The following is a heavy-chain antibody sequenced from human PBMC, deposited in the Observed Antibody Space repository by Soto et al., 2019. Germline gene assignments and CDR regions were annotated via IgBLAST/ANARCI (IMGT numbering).Heavy chain of an antibody. V-gene: IGHV1-18*01. CDR3: ARVASSSWYGGDFDY. Sequence: GASVKVSCKASGYTFTSYVISWVRQAPGQGLEWMGWISAYNGNTNYAQKLQGRVTMTTDTSTSTAYMELRSLRSDDTAVYYCARVASSSWYGGDFDYWGQGTLVTVSS. D-gene: IGHD6-13*01. J-gene: IGHJ4*02. CDR1: GYTFTSYV. CDR2: ISAYNGNT.